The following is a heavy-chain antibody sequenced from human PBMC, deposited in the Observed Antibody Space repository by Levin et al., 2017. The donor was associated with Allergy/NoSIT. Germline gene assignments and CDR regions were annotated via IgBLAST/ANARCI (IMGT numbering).Heavy chain of an antibody. D-gene: IGHD3-16*02. J-gene: IGHJ3*02. CDR1: GGTFSSYA. CDR2: IIPIFGTA. V-gene: IGHV1-69*13. CDR3: ARSLPDAAGGSYFDI. Sequence: ASVKVSCKASGGTFSSYAISWVRQAPGQGLEWMGGIIPIFGTANYAQKFQGRVTITADESTSTAYMELSSLRSEDTAVYYCARSLPDAAGGSYFDIWGQGTMVTVSS.